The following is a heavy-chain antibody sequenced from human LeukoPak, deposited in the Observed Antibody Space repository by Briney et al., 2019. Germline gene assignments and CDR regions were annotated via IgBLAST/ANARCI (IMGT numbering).Heavy chain of an antibody. Sequence: PSETLSLTCTVSGGSISSSSYYWGWIRQPPGKGLEWIGSLYYSGSTNYNPSLKSRVTISVDTSKNQFSLKLSSVTAADTAVYYCARGGGIKEWGQGTLVTVSS. V-gene: IGHV4-39*07. CDR1: GGSISSSSYY. CDR2: LYYSGST. CDR3: ARGGGIKE. J-gene: IGHJ4*02. D-gene: IGHD1-26*01.